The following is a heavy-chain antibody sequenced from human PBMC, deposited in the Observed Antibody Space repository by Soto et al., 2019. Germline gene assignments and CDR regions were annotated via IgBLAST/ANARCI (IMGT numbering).Heavy chain of an antibody. D-gene: IGHD6-13*01. Sequence: GESLKNSCKGSGYSFSTYSIGWLRQTPGKGLEWMGNIHSGDSNARYSPSFQGQVTISVDKSISAAYLQWTSLKASDTAVYYCAARRSSHCFDYWRQRTLLTV. CDR3: AARRSSHCFDY. CDR2: IHSGDSNA. CDR1: GYSFSTYS. V-gene: IGHV5-51*01. J-gene: IGHJ4*02.